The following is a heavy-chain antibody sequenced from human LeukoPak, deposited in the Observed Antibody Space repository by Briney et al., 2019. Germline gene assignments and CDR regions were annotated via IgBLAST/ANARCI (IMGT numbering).Heavy chain of an antibody. V-gene: IGHV3-7*01. CDR2: IKQDGSEK. D-gene: IGHD3-22*01. CDR3: ARYHDSSGYYRDYFDY. J-gene: IGHJ4*02. Sequence: GGSLRLSCAASGFTFSSYWMSWVRQAPGKGLEWVANIKQDGSEKYYVDSVKGRFTISRDNAKNSLYLQMNSLRAEDTAVYYCARYHDSSGYYRDYFDYWGQGTLVTVSS. CDR1: GFTFSSYW.